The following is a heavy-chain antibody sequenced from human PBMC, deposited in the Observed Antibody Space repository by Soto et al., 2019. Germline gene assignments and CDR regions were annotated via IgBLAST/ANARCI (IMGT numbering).Heavy chain of an antibody. CDR3: ARSEEDSDYYDYGMDV. Sequence: SQNLSLTRVCSGDTVSSNSVAWNWVRQSPSRGLEWLGRTYYRSRWYSDYAVSVRSRIDINADTSKNQVSLQLNSVTPEDTAVYYCARSEEDSDYYDYGMDVWGQGTTVIDSS. V-gene: IGHV6-1*01. CDR2: TYYRSRWYS. CDR1: GDTVSSNSVA. D-gene: IGHD2-15*01. J-gene: IGHJ6*02.